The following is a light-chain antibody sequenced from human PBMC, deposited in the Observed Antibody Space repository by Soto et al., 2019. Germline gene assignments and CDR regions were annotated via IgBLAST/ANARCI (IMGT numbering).Light chain of an antibody. V-gene: IGLV2-14*01. CDR2: DVS. CDR1: SSDVGGYNY. Sequence: VLTQPASVSGSPGQSITISCTGTSSDVGGYNYVSWYQQHPGKAPKLMIYDVSNRPSGVSNRFSGSKSGNTASLTISGLQAEDEADYYCSSYTSSSDVVFGGGTKLTVL. J-gene: IGLJ2*01. CDR3: SSYTSSSDVV.